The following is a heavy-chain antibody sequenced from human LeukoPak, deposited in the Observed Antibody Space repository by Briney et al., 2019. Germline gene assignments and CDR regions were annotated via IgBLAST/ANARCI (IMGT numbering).Heavy chain of an antibody. J-gene: IGHJ5*02. Sequence: SETLSLTCAVYGGSFSGYYWNWIRQPPGKGLEWIGDINHSGSTNYNPSLKSRVTISVDTSKNQFSLKLSSVTAADTAVYYCARENCSGGSCYSPYNWFDPWGQGTLVTVSS. CDR2: INHSGST. CDR1: GGSFSGYY. D-gene: IGHD2-15*01. CDR3: ARENCSGGSCYSPYNWFDP. V-gene: IGHV4-34*01.